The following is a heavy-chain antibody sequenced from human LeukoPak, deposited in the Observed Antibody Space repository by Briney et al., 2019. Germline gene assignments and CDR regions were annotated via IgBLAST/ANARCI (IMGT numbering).Heavy chain of an antibody. CDR1: GVTFNNYV. V-gene: IGHV3-23*01. D-gene: IGHD6-19*01. Sequence: GESLRLSCAASGVTFNNYVMNWVRQAPGKGLEWVSAVSDSGGTTFYAASVKGRFTISRDKSKNTLYLQMNSLRVEDTAIYYCAKGSFSGWGYLDCWGQGALVTVSS. J-gene: IGHJ4*02. CDR2: VSDSGGTT. CDR3: AKGSFSGWGYLDC.